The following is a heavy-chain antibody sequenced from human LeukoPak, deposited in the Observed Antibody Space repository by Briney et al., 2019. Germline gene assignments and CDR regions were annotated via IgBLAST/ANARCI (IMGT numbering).Heavy chain of an antibody. Sequence: SETLSLTCTVSGGSISAYYWSWIRQPPGKGLEWIGYIYYSGSTNYNPSLKSRVTISVDRSNNQFSLKLNSVTAADTAVYYCARDRGDTAMINWGQGTQVTVSS. CDR3: ARDRGDTAMIN. CDR1: GGSISAYY. CDR2: IYYSGST. J-gene: IGHJ4*02. D-gene: IGHD5-18*01. V-gene: IGHV4-59*01.